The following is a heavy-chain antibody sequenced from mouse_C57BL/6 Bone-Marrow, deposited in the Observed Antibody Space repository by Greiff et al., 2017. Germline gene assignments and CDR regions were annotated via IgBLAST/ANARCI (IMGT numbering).Heavy chain of an antibody. CDR2: IYPGDGDT. CDR3: ARSRGTVYAMDY. J-gene: IGHJ4*01. CDR1: GYAFSSSW. D-gene: IGHD1-1*01. Sequence: QVQLKQPGPELVKPGASVKISCKASGYAFSSSWMNWVKQRPGKGLEWIGRIYPGDGDTNYNGKFKGKATLTADKSSSTAYMQLSSLTSEDSAVYFCARSRGTVYAMDYWGQGTSVTVSS. V-gene: IGHV1-82*01.